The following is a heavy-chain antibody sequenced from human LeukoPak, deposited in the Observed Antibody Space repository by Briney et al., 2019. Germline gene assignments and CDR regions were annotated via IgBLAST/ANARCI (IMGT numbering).Heavy chain of an antibody. CDR3: AKVRSGYLEYYFDH. J-gene: IGHJ4*02. CDR2: INHSGST. V-gene: IGHV4-34*01. Sequence: PSETLSLTRAVYGGSFSGYYWSWIRHPPGKGLEWIGEINHSGSTNYNPSLKNRVTISVDTSKNQFSLKLSSVTAADTAVYYCAKVRSGYLEYYFDHWGQGTLVTVSS. D-gene: IGHD3-22*01. CDR1: GGSFSGYY.